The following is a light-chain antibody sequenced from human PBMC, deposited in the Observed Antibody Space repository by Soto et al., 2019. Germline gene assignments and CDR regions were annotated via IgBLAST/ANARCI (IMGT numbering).Light chain of an antibody. Sequence: EIVMTQSPATLSVSPGERATLSCRASQSVSSNLAWYQQKPGQAPRLLIYGASTRATGIPARFSGSGSGTEFTLTISSLQSEYFAVYYCQQYNNWPSPFCPGTKVDIK. CDR1: QSVSSN. CDR2: GAS. CDR3: QQYNNWPSP. J-gene: IGKJ3*01. V-gene: IGKV3-15*01.